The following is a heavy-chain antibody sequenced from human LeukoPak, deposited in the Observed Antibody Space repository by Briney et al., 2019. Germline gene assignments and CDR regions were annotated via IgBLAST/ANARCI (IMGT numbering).Heavy chain of an antibody. CDR2: INQDGTDK. CDR1: GFTFTTYW. D-gene: IGHD2-8*02. V-gene: IGHV3-7*03. CDR3: VTYSTGLYKGLEF. Sequence: GGSLRLSCASSGFTFTTYWMSWIRQAQVKGLEWVANINQDGTDKYYVDSVKRRFTFSRNNAQNSLYLQMSSLRVEDTAVYYCVTYSTGLYKGLEFWGQGTQVTVSS. J-gene: IGHJ4*02.